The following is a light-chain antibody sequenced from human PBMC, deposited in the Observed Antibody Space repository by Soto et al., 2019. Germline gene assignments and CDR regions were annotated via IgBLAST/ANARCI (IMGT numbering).Light chain of an antibody. J-gene: IGKJ4*01. V-gene: IGKV1-5*03. Sequence: DIQMTQSPSSLSASVGDRVTITCLASQSISSWLAWYQQKPGKGPELLIYKASSLESGVPSRFSGSGSGTEFTLTISSLQPDDFATYDCQQYNSYPLTFGGGTKVDI. CDR3: QQYNSYPLT. CDR1: QSISSW. CDR2: KAS.